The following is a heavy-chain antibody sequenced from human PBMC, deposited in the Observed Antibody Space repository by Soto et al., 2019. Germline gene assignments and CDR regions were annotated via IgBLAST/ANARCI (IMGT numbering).Heavy chain of an antibody. J-gene: IGHJ4*02. V-gene: IGHV1-46*01. D-gene: IGHD1-26*01. CDR1: GYTFTSYY. CDR3: ARDRVVGATSEYYFDY. CDR2: INPSGGST. Sequence: ASVKVSCKASGYTFTSYYMHWVLQAPGQGLEWMGIINPSGGSTSYAQKFQGRVTMTRDTSTSTVYMELSSLRSEDTAVYYCARDRVVGATSEYYFDYWGQGTLVTVSS.